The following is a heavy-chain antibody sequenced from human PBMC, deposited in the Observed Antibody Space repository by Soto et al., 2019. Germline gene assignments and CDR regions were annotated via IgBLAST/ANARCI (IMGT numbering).Heavy chain of an antibody. Sequence: PSETLSLTCTVSGGSVSSGSYYWSWIRQPPGKGLEWIGYIYYSGSTNYNPSLKSRVTISVDTSKNQFSLKLSSVTAADTAVYYCVRDLDGSGSYYTDYWGQGTLVTVSS. CDR2: IYYSGST. CDR3: VRDLDGSGSYYTDY. CDR1: GGSVSSGSYY. V-gene: IGHV4-61*01. J-gene: IGHJ4*02. D-gene: IGHD3-10*01.